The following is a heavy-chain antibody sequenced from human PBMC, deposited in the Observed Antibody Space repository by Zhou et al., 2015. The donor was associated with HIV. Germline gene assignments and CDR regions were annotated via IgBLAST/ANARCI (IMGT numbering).Heavy chain of an antibody. CDR2: ISPYNGNT. CDR1: GYTFISYG. CDR3: ARDSAGYCSSTSCPGWFDP. J-gene: IGHJ5*02. Sequence: QVQLVQSGAEVKKPGASVKVSCKASGYTFISYGISWVRQAPGQGLEWMGWISPYNGNTNYAQKFQGRVTMTTDTSTSTAYMDLRSLTSDDTAVYFCARDSAGYCSSTSCPGWFDPWGQGTLVTVSS. D-gene: IGHD2-2*01. V-gene: IGHV1-18*01.